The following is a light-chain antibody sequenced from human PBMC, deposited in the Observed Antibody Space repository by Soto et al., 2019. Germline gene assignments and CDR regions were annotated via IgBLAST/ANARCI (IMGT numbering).Light chain of an antibody. Sequence: YELTQPPSVSVAPGKTARITCGGNNLGSKSVHWYQQKPGQAPVLVIYYDSDRPSGIPERFSCYNSGNTATPTIGRVEAEDEDYYYCQVWDSSSDDVFGTGTKLTVL. CDR2: YDS. J-gene: IGLJ1*01. CDR1: NLGSKS. V-gene: IGLV3-21*04. CDR3: QVWDSSSDDV.